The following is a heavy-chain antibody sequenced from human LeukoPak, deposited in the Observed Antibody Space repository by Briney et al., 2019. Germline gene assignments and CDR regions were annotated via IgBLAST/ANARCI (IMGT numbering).Heavy chain of an antibody. CDR3: ARDTYSSGWYYYYYYYMDV. Sequence: ASVKVSCKASGYTFTSYAMNWVRQAPGQGLEWMGWINTNTGNPTYAQGFTGRFVFSLDTSVSTAYLQISSLKAEDTAVYYCARDTYSSGWYYYYYYYMDVWGKGTTVTVSS. J-gene: IGHJ6*03. D-gene: IGHD6-19*01. CDR2: INTNTGNP. V-gene: IGHV7-4-1*02. CDR1: GYTFTSYA.